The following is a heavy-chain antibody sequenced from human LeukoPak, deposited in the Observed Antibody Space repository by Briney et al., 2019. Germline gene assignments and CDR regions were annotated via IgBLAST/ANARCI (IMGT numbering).Heavy chain of an antibody. CDR2: LSPSGGIT. V-gene: IGHV3-23*01. Sequence: GGSLRLSCAASGFTFSTYAMSWVRQAPGKGLEWVSALSPSGGITYYEDSVKGRFTISRDNSKNTLYLHMNSLSAEDTAVYYCAKGVNYFVLEYWGQGTLVTISS. CDR1: GFTFSTYA. J-gene: IGHJ4*02. CDR3: AKGVNYFVLEY. D-gene: IGHD3-10*02.